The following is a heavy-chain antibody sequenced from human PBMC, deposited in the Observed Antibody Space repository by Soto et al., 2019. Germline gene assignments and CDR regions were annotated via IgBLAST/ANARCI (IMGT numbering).Heavy chain of an antibody. CDR2: IGTGGDT. J-gene: IGHJ5*02. D-gene: IGHD4-4*01. Sequence: EVQLLESGGGLVQPGGSLRLSCAASGFTFSSYDMHWVRQATGKGLEWVSAIGTGGDTYYPGSVKGRLTIPRENAKNYLYLQMNSLRAEDPAVYYCARGDHDDSNNWFGTMFDPWGQGTLVTVSS. V-gene: IGHV3-13*01. CDR1: GFTFSSYD. CDR3: ARGDHDDSNNWFGTMFDP.